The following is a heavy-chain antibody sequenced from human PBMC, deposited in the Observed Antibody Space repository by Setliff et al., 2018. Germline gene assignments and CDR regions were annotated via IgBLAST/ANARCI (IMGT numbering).Heavy chain of an antibody. CDR3: LRLVRYCTKIACQATSGNEV. J-gene: IGHJ4*02. CDR1: GYTLSNSI. V-gene: IGHV1-18*01. CDR2: ISAYNGKT. Sequence: ASVKVSCKASGYTLSNSILSWVRQAPGQGLEWVGWISAYNGKTYFAQKFQDRVTLTADTSTNTGYLELRGLRSDDTAVYYCLRLVRYCTKIACQATSGNEVWGLGTLVTVSS. D-gene: IGHD2-8*01.